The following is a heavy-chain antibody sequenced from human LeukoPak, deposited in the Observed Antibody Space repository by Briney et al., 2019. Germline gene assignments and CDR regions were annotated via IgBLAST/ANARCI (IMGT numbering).Heavy chain of an antibody. CDR2: IIPIFGTA. Sequence: ASVKASCKASGGTFSSYAISWVRQAPGQGLEWMGRIIPIFGTANYAQKFQGRVTITADKSTSTAYMELSSLRSEDTAVYYCAMAETTDAFDIWGQGTMVTVSS. CDR1: GGTFSSYA. V-gene: IGHV1-69*06. CDR3: AMAETTDAFDI. J-gene: IGHJ3*02. D-gene: IGHD1-14*01.